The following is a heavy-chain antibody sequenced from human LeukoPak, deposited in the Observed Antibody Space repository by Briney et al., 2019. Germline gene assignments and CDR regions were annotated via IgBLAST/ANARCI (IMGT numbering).Heavy chain of an antibody. J-gene: IGHJ5*02. V-gene: IGHV3-11*06. CDR2: ISSSSSYT. CDR1: GFTFSDYY. Sequence: GGSLRLSCAASGFTFSDYYMSWIRQAPGKGLEWVSYISSSSSYTNCADSVKGRFTISRDNAKNSLYLQMNSLRAEDTAVYYCARSGYCSSTSCYRWFDPWGQGTLVTVSS. CDR3: ARSGYCSSTSCYRWFDP. D-gene: IGHD2-2*01.